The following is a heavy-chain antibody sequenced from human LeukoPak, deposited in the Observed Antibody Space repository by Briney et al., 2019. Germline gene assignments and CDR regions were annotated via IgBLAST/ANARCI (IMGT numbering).Heavy chain of an antibody. CDR2: MYYSGST. CDR3: ARAGSGYSFDS. V-gene: IGHV4-59*02. D-gene: IGHD1-26*01. J-gene: IGHJ4*02. Sequence: SETLSLTCTVSGASVSDYYWSWVRQPPGKGLEWIGYMYYSGSTNYNPSLKSRVTISGDTSKNQFSLKLSSVTAADTAVYFCARAGSGYSFDSWGQGTLVTASS. CDR1: GASVSDYY.